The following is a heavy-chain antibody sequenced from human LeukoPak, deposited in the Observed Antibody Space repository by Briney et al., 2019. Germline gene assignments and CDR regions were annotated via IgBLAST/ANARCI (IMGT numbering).Heavy chain of an antibody. J-gene: IGHJ4*02. CDR2: INPNSGGT. V-gene: IGHV1-2*02. CDR3: ARDGGGLNDTHADY. CDR1: GYTFTGYY. D-gene: IGHD3-16*01. Sequence: GASVKVSCKASGYTFTGYYMHWVRQAPGQGLEWMGWINPNSGGTNYQGRVTMTRDTSISTAYMELSRLRSDDTAVYYCARDGGGLNDTHADYWGQGTLVTVSS.